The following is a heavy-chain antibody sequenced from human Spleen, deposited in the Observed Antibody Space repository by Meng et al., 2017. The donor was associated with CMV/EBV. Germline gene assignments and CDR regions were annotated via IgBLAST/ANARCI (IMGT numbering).Heavy chain of an antibody. CDR2: ISSSSSTI. Sequence: GESLKISCAASGFTFSTYSMKWVRQAPGKGLEWVSYISSSSSTIYYADSVKGRFTISRDNAKNSLYLQMNSLRAEDTAVYYCAKDLGLPGTHPDAFDIWGQGTMVTVSS. CDR3: AKDLGLPGTHPDAFDI. CDR1: GFTFSTYS. D-gene: IGHD1-20*01. V-gene: IGHV3-48*04. J-gene: IGHJ3*02.